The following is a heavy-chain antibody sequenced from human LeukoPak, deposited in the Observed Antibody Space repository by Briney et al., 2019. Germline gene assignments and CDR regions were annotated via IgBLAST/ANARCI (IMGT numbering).Heavy chain of an antibody. D-gene: IGHD1-26*01. CDR1: GYGFTTYW. CDR3: ARALVGAATLSY. Sequence: AESLQISCKGSGYGFTTYWIAWVRQMPGKGLEWMGVIYPGDSDTRYSPSFQGQVTLSADKSISTAYLQWSSLKASDTAIYYCARALVGAATLSYWGQGTLVTVSS. CDR2: IYPGDSDT. V-gene: IGHV5-51*01. J-gene: IGHJ4*02.